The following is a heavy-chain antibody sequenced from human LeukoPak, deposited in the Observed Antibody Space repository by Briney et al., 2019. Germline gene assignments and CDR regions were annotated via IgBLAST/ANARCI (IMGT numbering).Heavy chain of an antibody. J-gene: IGHJ4*02. Sequence: ASVKVSCKASGYTFTGYYMHWVRQAPGQGLEWMGRIHPNSGGTNYAQKFQGRVTMTRDTSISTAYMELSRLRSDDTAVYYCARAKGRVGATLTEFYYWGQGTLVTVSS. V-gene: IGHV1-2*06. CDR1: GYTFTGYY. CDR3: ARAKGRVGATLTEFYY. CDR2: IHPNSGGT. D-gene: IGHD1-26*01.